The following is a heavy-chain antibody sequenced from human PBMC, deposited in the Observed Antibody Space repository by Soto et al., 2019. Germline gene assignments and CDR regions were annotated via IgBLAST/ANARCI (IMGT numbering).Heavy chain of an antibody. Sequence: EVQLVESGGGLVQPGKSLRLSCAASGFSFDGYAMHWIRQTPGKGPEWVAGVSWNSGLIDYAGSVKGRFTISRDNGKKSLYLQMNSLRVEDTALYHCAKPSSGRSWYSVDFWGRGTLVTVSS. CDR3: AKPSSGRSWYSVDF. CDR1: GFSFDGYA. J-gene: IGHJ4*02. CDR2: VSWNSGLI. D-gene: IGHD1-26*01. V-gene: IGHV3-9*01.